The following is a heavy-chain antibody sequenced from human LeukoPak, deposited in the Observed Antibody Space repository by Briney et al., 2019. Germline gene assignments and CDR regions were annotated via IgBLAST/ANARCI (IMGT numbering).Heavy chain of an antibody. Sequence: ASVKVSCKASGYTFTGYYMHWVRQAPGQGLEWMGWINPNSGGTNYAQKFQGRVTMTRDTSISTAYMELSRLRSDDTAMYYCARQDREDWNQGNNWFDPWGQGTLVTVSS. CDR3: ARQDREDWNQGNNWFDP. D-gene: IGHD1-1*01. CDR1: GYTFTGYY. J-gene: IGHJ5*02. V-gene: IGHV1-2*02. CDR2: INPNSGGT.